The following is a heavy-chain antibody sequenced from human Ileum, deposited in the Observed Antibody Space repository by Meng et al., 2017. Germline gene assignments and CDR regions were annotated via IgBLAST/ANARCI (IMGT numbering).Heavy chain of an antibody. CDR1: SGSISSNTY. D-gene: IGHD4-23*01. V-gene: IGHV4-4*02. J-gene: IGHJ4*02. CDR2: ISHSGSA. Sequence: VHLEGAAPGLVAPSGTLSLTCACSSGSISSNTYWSWVRQPPGKGLEWIGQISHSGSAYYNPSLKSRVTMSVDKSKSQFSLMLTSVTAADTAIYYCARHGGYSQDFWGQGTLVTVSS. CDR3: ARHGGYSQDF.